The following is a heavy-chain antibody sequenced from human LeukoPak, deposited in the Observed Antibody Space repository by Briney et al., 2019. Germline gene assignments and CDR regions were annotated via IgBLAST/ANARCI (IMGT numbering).Heavy chain of an antibody. CDR1: GFTVSSNY. D-gene: IGHD3-10*01. Sequence: GGSLRLSCAASGFTVSSNYISWVRQAPGKGLEWVSVIYSGGSTYYADSVKGRFTISRDNAKNSLYLQMNSLRAEDTAVYYCASAVGGITMVRGVSDYWGQGTLVTVSS. CDR3: ASAVGGITMVRGVSDY. J-gene: IGHJ4*02. CDR2: IYSGGST. V-gene: IGHV3-53*01.